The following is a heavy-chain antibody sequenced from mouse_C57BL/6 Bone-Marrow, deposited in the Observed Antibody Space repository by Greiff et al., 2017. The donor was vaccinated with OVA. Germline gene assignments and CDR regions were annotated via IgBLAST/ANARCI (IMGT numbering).Heavy chain of an antibody. CDR3: ARRLYDGISY. J-gene: IGHJ3*01. CDR1: GYTFTDYY. CDR2: INPNNGGT. V-gene: IGHV1-26*01. Sequence: EVQLQQSGPELVKPGASVKISCKASGYTFTDYYMNWVKQSHGKSLEWIGDINPNNGGTSYNQKFKGKATLTVDKSSSTAYMELRSLTSEDSAVYYCARRLYDGISYWGQGTLVTVSA. D-gene: IGHD2-3*01.